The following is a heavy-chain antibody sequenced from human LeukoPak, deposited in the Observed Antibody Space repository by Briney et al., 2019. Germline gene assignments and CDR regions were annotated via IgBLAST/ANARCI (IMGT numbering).Heavy chain of an antibody. V-gene: IGHV3-43*02. CDR3: AKGKDYYDSSGYYYNAFDI. CDR1: GFTFDDYA. Sequence: GGSLRLSCAASGFTFDDYAMHWVRQAPGKGLEWVSLMSGDGGSTYYADSVKGRFTISRDNSKNSLYLQMNSLRTEDTALYYCAKGKDYYDSSGYYYNAFDIWGQGTMVTVSS. J-gene: IGHJ3*02. CDR2: MSGDGGST. D-gene: IGHD3-22*01.